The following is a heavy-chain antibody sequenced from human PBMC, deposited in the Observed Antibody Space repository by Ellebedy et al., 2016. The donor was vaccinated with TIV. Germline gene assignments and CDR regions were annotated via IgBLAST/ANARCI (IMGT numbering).Heavy chain of an antibody. V-gene: IGHV3-15*07. CDR3: TRGGPLFNYFDY. D-gene: IGHD2-21*01. Sequence: PGGSLRLSCAASGFTFNNAWMNWVRQAPGKGLEWVGRIKRKTEGETTDYSAPVKGRFTISRDDSKNTLYLQLNSLETEDTAVYYCTRGGPLFNYFDYWGQGTLVTVSS. CDR2: IKRKTEGETT. CDR1: GFTFNNAW. J-gene: IGHJ4*02.